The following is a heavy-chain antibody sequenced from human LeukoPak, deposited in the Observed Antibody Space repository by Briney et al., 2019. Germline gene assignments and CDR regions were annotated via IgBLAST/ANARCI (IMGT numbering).Heavy chain of an antibody. CDR2: IYYSGST. J-gene: IGHJ4*02. D-gene: IGHD2-15*01. Sequence: PGGSLRLSCTASGFTFGDYAMSWVRQAPGKGLEWIGYIYYSGSTNYNPSLKSRVTISVDTSKNQFSLKLSSVTAADTAVYYCARQVARVAPQGYWGQGTLVTVSS. CDR3: ARQVARVAPQGY. V-gene: IGHV4-59*08. CDR1: GFTFGDYA.